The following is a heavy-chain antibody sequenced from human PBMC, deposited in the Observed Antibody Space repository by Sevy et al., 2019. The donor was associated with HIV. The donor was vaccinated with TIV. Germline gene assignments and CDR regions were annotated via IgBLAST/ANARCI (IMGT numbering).Heavy chain of an antibody. D-gene: IGHD2-21*02. CDR3: AKHIAYCGGDCYPPLYYFDS. Sequence: GGSLRLSCAASGFTFSNYGMSWVRQAPGKGLEWVSAISGSGYSTYYADSVKGRFTISRDKSRNTLYLQMNSLRAGDTAVYSCAKHIAYCGGDCYPPLYYFDSWGQGTLVTVSS. J-gene: IGHJ4*02. V-gene: IGHV3-23*01. CDR2: ISGSGYST. CDR1: GFTFSNYG.